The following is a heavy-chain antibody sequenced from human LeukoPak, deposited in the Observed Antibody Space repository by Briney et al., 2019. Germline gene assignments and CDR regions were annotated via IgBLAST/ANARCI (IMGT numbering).Heavy chain of an antibody. J-gene: IGHJ4*02. Sequence: SETLSLTCTVSGGSISSYYWSWIRQPPGKGLEWIGYIYYSGSTNYNPSLKSRVTISVDTSKSQFSLKLSSVTAADTAVYYCARQVVITGRTPKYYFDYWGQGTLVTVSS. CDR3: ARQVVITGRTPKYYFDY. D-gene: IGHD3-22*01. CDR2: IYYSGST. CDR1: GGSISSYY. V-gene: IGHV4-59*08.